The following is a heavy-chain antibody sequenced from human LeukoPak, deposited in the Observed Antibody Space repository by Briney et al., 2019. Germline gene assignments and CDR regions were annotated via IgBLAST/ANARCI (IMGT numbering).Heavy chain of an antibody. CDR1: GGTFSRYA. D-gene: IGHD3-10*01. Sequence: SVKVSCKASGGTFSRYAITWVRQAPGHGLEWMGGIIPIFGTANYAQNFQGRVTITADKSTSTAYMELSSLRSEDTAVYYCARDQGPNYGGLRGFPFDYWGQGTLVTVSS. CDR3: ARDQGPNYGGLRGFPFDY. V-gene: IGHV1-69*06. J-gene: IGHJ4*02. CDR2: IIPIFGTA.